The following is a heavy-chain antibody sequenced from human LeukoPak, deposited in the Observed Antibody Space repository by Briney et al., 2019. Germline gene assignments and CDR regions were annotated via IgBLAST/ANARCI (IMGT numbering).Heavy chain of an antibody. D-gene: IGHD2-21*02. CDR3: AREDSVVVTAISLIY. J-gene: IGHJ4*02. CDR2: IDSSGGYM. Sequence: GGSLRLSCEASGFTFNTYSMNWARQAPGKGLEWVSSIDSSGGYMFYADSVKGRFTISRDNAKNSLYLQMNSLRAEDTAVYYCAREDSVVVTAISLIYWGQGTLVTVSS. CDR1: GFTFNTYS. V-gene: IGHV3-21*01.